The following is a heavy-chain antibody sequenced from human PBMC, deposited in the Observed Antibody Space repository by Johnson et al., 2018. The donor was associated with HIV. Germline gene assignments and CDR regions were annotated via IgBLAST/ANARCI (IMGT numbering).Heavy chain of an antibody. J-gene: IGHJ3*02. V-gene: IGHV3-48*04. CDR3: ARDPSRLRQSDI. CDR1: GFTFSSYA. D-gene: IGHD3-16*01. Sequence: EVHLVESGGGLVQPGGSLRLSCAASGFTFSSYAMSWVRQAPGKGLDWVSYISNADSTIYYADSVKGRFTISRDNAKNSLYLQMNSLRAEDTAGYYCARDPSRLRQSDIWGQGTMVTVSS. CDR2: ISNADSTI.